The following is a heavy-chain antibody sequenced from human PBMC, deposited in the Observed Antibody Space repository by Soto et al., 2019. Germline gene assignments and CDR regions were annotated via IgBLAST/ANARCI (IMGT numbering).Heavy chain of an antibody. J-gene: IGHJ3*02. Sequence: GASVKVSCKASGFTFTSSAVQWVRQARGQRLEWIGWIVVGSGNTNYAQKFQERVTITRDMSTSTAYMELSSLRSEDTAVYYCAADRRFGEFLNPYDAFDIWGQGTMVTVSS. CDR1: GFTFTSSA. CDR2: IVVGSGNT. D-gene: IGHD3-10*01. CDR3: AADRRFGEFLNPYDAFDI. V-gene: IGHV1-58*01.